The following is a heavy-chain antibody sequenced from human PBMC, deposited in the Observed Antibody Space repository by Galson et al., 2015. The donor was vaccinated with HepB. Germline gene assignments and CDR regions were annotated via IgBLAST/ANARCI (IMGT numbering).Heavy chain of an antibody. CDR1: GFTFSSYA. J-gene: IGHJ3*02. CDR3: ARDFVGSVFDI. Sequence: SLRLSCAASGFTFSSYAMHWVRQAPGKGLEWVAVISYDGSNKYYADSVKGRFTISRDNSKNTLYLQMNSLRAEDTAVYYCARDFVGSVFDIWGQGTMVTVSS. CDR2: ISYDGSNK. D-gene: IGHD3-16*02. V-gene: IGHV3-30*04.